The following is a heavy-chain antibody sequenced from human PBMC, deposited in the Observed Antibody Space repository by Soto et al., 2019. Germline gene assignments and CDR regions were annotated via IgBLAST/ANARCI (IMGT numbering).Heavy chain of an antibody. Sequence: SETLSLTCTVSGGSISSYYWSWIRQPPGKGLEWIGYIYYSGSTNYNPSLKSRVTISVDTSKNQFSLKLSSVTAADTAVYYCGRAILIVPAPFRMDVWGQGTMVTVSS. CDR1: GGSISSYY. J-gene: IGHJ6*02. CDR3: GRAILIVPAPFRMDV. D-gene: IGHD2-2*01. V-gene: IGHV4-59*01. CDR2: IYYSGST.